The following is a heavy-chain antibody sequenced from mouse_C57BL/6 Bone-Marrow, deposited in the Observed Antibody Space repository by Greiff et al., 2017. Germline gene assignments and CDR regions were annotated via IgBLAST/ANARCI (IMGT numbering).Heavy chain of an antibody. CDR3: ARDSFYAMGD. CDR2: IDPSDSYT. CDR1: GYTFTSYW. Sequence: QVQLQQPGAELVMPGASVKLSCKASGYTFTSYWMHWVKQRPGQGLEWIGEIDPSDSYTNYNQKFKGKSTLTVDKSSSTAYMQLSSLTSEDSAVYYCARDSFYAMGDWGQGTSVTVAS. V-gene: IGHV1-69*01. J-gene: IGHJ4*01. D-gene: IGHD3-2*01.